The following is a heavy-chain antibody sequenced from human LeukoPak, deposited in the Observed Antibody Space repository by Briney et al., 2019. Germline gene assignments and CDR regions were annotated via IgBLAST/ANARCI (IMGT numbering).Heavy chain of an antibody. V-gene: IGHV1-2*02. CDR3: ARDRYYYDSSGPFDP. D-gene: IGHD3-22*01. Sequence: ASVKVSCKASGYTFTGYYMHWVRQAPGQGLEWMGWINPNSGGTNYAQKFQGRVTMTRDTSISTAYMELSRLRSDDAAVYYCARDRYYYDSSGPFDPWGQGTLVTVSS. CDR1: GYTFTGYY. CDR2: INPNSGGT. J-gene: IGHJ5*02.